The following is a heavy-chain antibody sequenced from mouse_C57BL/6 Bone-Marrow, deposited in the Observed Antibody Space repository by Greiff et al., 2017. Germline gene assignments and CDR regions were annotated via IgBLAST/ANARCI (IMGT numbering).Heavy chain of an antibody. V-gene: IGHV5-12*01. CDR2: VSNGGGSP. CDR3: ARRITTVVATKAMDY. D-gene: IGHD1-1*01. J-gene: IGHJ4*01. CDR1: GFTFSDYY. Sequence: EVMLVESGGGLVQPGGSLKLSCAASGFTFSDYYMYWVRQTPEKRLEWVAYVSNGGGSPYYPDPVKGRFTISRDNATNTLYLQMSRLKSEDTAMYYCARRITTVVATKAMDYWGQGTSVTVSS.